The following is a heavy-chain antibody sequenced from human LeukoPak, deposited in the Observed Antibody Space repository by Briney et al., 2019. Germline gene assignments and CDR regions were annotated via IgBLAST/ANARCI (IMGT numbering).Heavy chain of an antibody. CDR2: ISGSGGST. D-gene: IGHD3-3*01. V-gene: IGHV3-23*01. Sequence: GGSLRLSCAASGFTFSNYAMSWVRQAPGKRLEGVSAISGSGGSTNYVDSVKGRFTISRDNSKNTLYLQMNSLRAEDTALYYCAKDPRITKNYYYYYYMDVWGKGTTVTVSS. J-gene: IGHJ6*03. CDR1: GFTFSNYA. CDR3: AKDPRITKNYYYYYYMDV.